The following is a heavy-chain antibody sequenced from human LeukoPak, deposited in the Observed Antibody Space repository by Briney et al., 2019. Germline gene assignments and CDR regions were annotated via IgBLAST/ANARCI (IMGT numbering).Heavy chain of an antibody. J-gene: IGHJ4*02. CDR3: ATPPTVTRNY. CDR2: IYSDNT. V-gene: IGHV3-53*01. CDR1: GFTVSSNS. Sequence: PGGSLRPSCTVSGFTVSSNSMSWVRQAPGKGLEWVSFIYSDNTHYSDSVKGRFTISRDNSKNTLYLQMNSLRAEDTAVYYCATPPTVTRNYWGQGILVTVSS. D-gene: IGHD4-17*01.